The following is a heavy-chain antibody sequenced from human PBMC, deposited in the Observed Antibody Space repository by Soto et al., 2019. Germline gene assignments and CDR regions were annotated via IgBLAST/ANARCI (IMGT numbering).Heavy chain of an antibody. CDR2: MFSGVST. CDR3: ARLPSRHLVDY. CDR1: GSSINSSGYY. D-gene: IGHD3-3*02. V-gene: IGHV4-39*01. J-gene: IGHJ4*02. Sequence: SETLSLTCTVSGSSINSSGYYWRWIRQPPGKGLEWIGSMFSGVSTYYNPSLKSRVTVCVDTCKNQFSLNLRSVTAADTAVYYCARLPSRHLVDYWGQGTLVTVFS.